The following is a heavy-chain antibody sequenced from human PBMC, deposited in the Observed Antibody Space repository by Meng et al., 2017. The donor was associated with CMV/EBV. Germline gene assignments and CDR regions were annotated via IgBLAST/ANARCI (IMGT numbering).Heavy chain of an antibody. V-gene: IGHV1-18*01. CDR2: ISADNQNT. CDR3: AMGGDYGDYHDPFDY. Sequence: ASVKVSCKAPGNIFTKNGISWVRQAPGQRLEWIGWISADNQNTNLVQRFQGRVTMTIETSTNTAYVELRSLRSDDTAVYYCAMGGDYGDYHDPFDYWGQGTLVTVSS. J-gene: IGHJ4*02. D-gene: IGHD4-17*01. CDR1: GNIFTKNG.